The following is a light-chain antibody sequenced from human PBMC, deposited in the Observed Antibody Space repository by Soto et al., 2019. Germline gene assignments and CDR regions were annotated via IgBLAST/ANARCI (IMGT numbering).Light chain of an antibody. J-gene: IGLJ1*01. CDR3: CAYVGARSYV. CDR1: NNL. V-gene: IGLV2-23*01. Sequence: QSALTQAASVSGSPGQSITISCTGTNNLVSWYQQHPGKAPKVVVYEGTKRPSGVSNRFSGSNSGGTASLTISGLQAKDEASYSCCAYVGARSYVFGPGTKVTVL. CDR2: EGT.